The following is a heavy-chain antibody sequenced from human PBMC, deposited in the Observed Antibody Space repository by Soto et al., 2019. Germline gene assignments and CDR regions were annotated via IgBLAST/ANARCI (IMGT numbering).Heavy chain of an antibody. CDR2: IWYDGSNK. Sequence: GGSLRLSCAASGFTFSSYGMHWVRQAPGKGLEWVAVIWYDGSNKYYADSVKGRFTISRDNSKNTLYLQMNSLRAEDTAVYYCARDYHSSGYPTFDYWGQGTLVTVSS. V-gene: IGHV3-33*01. CDR3: ARDYHSSGYPTFDY. D-gene: IGHD3-22*01. J-gene: IGHJ4*02. CDR1: GFTFSSYG.